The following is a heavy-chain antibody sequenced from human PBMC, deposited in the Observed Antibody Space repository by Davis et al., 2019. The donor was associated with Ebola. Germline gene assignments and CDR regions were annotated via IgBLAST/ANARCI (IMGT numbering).Heavy chain of an antibody. Sequence: GGSLRLSCAASGFTFSSYGMHWVRQAPGKGLEWVAVISYDGSNKYYADSVKGRFTISRDNSKNSLYLQMNSLRAEDTALYYCAKDFRGPYYYDSSGPRNDAFDIWGQGTMVTVSS. CDR3: AKDFRGPYYYDSSGPRNDAFDI. CDR2: ISYDGSNK. CDR1: GFTFSSYG. V-gene: IGHV3-30*18. J-gene: IGHJ3*02. D-gene: IGHD3-22*01.